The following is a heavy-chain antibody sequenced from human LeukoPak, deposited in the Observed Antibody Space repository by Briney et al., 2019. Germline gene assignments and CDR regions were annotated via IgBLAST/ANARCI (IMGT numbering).Heavy chain of an antibody. J-gene: IGHJ6*02. D-gene: IGHD2-2*01. V-gene: IGHV1-8*01. CDR3: ARGSRGSSTSRLRNYYYYGMDV. CDR2: MNPNSGNT. Sequence: GASVKVSCKASGYTFTSYDINWVRQATGQGLEWMGWMNPNSGNTGYAQKFQDRVTMTRNTSISTAYMELSSLRSEDTAVYYCARGSRGSSTSRLRNYYYYGMDVWGQGTTVTVSS. CDR1: GYTFTSYD.